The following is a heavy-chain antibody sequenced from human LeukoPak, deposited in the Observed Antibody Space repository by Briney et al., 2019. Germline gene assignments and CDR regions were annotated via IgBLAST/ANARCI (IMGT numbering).Heavy chain of an antibody. CDR2: INGDGTRR. D-gene: IGHD2-15*01. V-gene: IGHV3-74*01. J-gene: IGHJ5*02. CDR1: EFTFNKYW. Sequence: GGSLRLSCAASEFTFNKYWMHWVRQAPGKGLVWASRINGDGTRRDYVDSVKGRFTISRDNAKNTVNLQMNSLREEDTAVYYCVRETDCTGGSCYLSHWFDPWGQGTLVTVSS. CDR3: VRETDCTGGSCYLSHWFDP.